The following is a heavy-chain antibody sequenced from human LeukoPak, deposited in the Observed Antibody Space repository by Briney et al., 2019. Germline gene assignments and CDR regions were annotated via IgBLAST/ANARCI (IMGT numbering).Heavy chain of an antibody. CDR3: SKDLEYQLKYYFDN. J-gene: IGHJ4*01. CDR2: ISRSGGST. D-gene: IGHD2-2*01. CDR1: GFTLSSYA. V-gene: IGHV3-23*01. Sequence: PGGSLRLSCAASGFTLSSYAMSWVRQAPGKGLERVSAISRSGGSTYYADSVKGRFTISRDKSKNTLYLQMNSLRAEDTAVSYCSKDLEYQLKYYFDNWGQGTMVTVSS.